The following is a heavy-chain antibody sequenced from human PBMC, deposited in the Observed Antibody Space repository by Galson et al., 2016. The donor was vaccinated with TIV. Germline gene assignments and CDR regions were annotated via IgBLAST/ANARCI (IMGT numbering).Heavy chain of an antibody. CDR1: GGIFTNYA. J-gene: IGHJ5*01. V-gene: IGHV1-69*05. D-gene: IGHD3-16*01. CDR2: IIPMFGSA. Sequence: SVKVSCKASGGIFTNYATSWVRQAPGQGLEWMGRIIPMFGSANYAQKFQGRVTITTDEVKTTTYMDLSSLISEDTAMYFCARAPQIYDDWFDSWGQGTLVIVSS. CDR3: ARAPQIYDDWFDS.